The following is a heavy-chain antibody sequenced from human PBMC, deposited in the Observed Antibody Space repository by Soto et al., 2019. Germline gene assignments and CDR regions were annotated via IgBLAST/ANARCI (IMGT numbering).Heavy chain of an antibody. J-gene: IGHJ6*02. D-gene: IGHD1-26*01. CDR3: ARDMDVWEPYYYGMDV. V-gene: IGHV3-11*01. CDR1: GFTFSDYY. CDR2: ISSSGSTI. Sequence: GGSLRLSCAASGFTFSDYYMSWIRQAPGKGLESVSYISSSGSTIYYADSVKGRFTISRDNTKNSLYLQMNSLRAEDTATYYCARDMDVWEPYYYGMDVWGQGTTVTVSS.